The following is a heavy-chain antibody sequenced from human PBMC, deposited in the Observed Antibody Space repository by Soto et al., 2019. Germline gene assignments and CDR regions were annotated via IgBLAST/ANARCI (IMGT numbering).Heavy chain of an antibody. CDR1: GFTFNDDY. D-gene: IGHD4-17*01. CDR3: VRSRWLYAIDY. V-gene: IGHV3-11*05. CDR2: ISSSLTYV. J-gene: IGHJ4*01. Sequence: QVQLVESGGGLVKPGGSLRLSCAASGFTFNDDYMGWIRQAPGKGLEWVSFISSSLTYVKYADSVKGRFTISRDNAKDSLSLQMNSLRAEDTAVYYCVRSRWLYAIDYWGHGLLVTVSS.